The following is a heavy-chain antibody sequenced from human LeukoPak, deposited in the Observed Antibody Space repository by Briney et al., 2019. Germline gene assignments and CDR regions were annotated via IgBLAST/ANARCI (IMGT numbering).Heavy chain of an antibody. CDR2: ITSGGAST. CDR1: GFSISDYY. J-gene: IGHJ4*02. CDR3: TRQRRGTYYAFDS. D-gene: IGHD3-16*01. V-gene: IGHV3-11*01. Sequence: PGGSLRLSCDASGFSISDYYMSWIRQSRGKGLEWISYITSGGASTNYADSVKGRFTISRDKAKNSVALQLNSLRAEDTAVYYCTRQRRGTYYAFDSWGQGTLVTVSS.